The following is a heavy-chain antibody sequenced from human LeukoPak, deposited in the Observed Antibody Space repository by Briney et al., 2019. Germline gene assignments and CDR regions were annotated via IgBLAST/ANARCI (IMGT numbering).Heavy chain of an antibody. CDR2: ISGSDGST. J-gene: IGHJ4*02. CDR3: ARLTRTYCGGDCSLDY. V-gene: IGHV3-23*01. Sequence: GGSLRLSCTASGFTFSSYAMSWVRQAPGRGLDWVSEISGSDGSTYYADSVKGRFTISRDKNSLYLQMNSLRAEDTAVYYCARLTRTYCGGDCSLDYWGQGTLVTVSS. CDR1: GFTFSSYA. D-gene: IGHD2-21*02.